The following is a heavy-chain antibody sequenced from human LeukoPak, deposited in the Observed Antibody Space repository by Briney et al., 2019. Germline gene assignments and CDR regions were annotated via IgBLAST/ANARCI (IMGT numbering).Heavy chain of an antibody. V-gene: IGHV1-18*01. CDR1: GYTFTSYG. Sequence: GASVKVSCKASGYTFTSYGISWVRQAPGQGLEWMGWISAYNGNTNYAQKLQGRVTMTTDTSTSTAYMELRSLRSDDTAVYYCARAYCSSTSCYAHYFDYWGQGTLVTVSS. CDR3: ARAYCSSTSCYAHYFDY. CDR2: ISAYNGNT. J-gene: IGHJ4*02. D-gene: IGHD2-2*01.